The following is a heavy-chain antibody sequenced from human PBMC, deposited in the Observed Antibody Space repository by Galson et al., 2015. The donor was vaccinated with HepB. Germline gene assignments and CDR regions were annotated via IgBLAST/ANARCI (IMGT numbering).Heavy chain of an antibody. CDR3: ARSPAAGIEGHY. D-gene: IGHD6-13*01. CDR2: IVPNSAAT. J-gene: IGHJ4*02. Sequence: SVKVSCKVVGYSFTAYYIHWVRQAPGQGLEWVGWIVPNSAATNYAQKFQGRVTITRDTSISTAYMELSRLTSDDTAVYYCARSPAAGIEGHYWGQGTLVTVSS. CDR1: GYSFTAYY. V-gene: IGHV1-2*02.